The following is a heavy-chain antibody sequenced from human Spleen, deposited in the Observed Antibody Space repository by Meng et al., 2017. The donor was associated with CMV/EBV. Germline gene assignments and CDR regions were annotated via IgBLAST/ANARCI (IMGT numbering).Heavy chain of an antibody. V-gene: IGHV4-34*01. CDR3: ARAQMLNFDWKYYFDY. J-gene: IGHJ4*02. Sequence: AETLSLTCAVYGGSFSGYYWSWIRQPAGKGLEWIGEINHSGSTKYNPSIKSRVSILVDTSKNQVSLKLSSVTAADTAVYYCARAQMLNFDWKYYFDYWGQGTLVTVS. CDR1: GGSFSGYY. D-gene: IGHD3-9*01. CDR2: INHSGST.